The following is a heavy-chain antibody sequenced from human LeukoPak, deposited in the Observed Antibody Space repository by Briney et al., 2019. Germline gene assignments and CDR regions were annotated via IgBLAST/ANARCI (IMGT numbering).Heavy chain of an antibody. Sequence: GGSLRLSCAASGFTFSDYYMSWIRQAPGKGLEWVSYISSSGSTIYYADSVKGRFTISRDNAKNSLYLQMNSLRAEDTAVYYCARDQSWGPDAFDIWGQGTMVTVSS. J-gene: IGHJ3*02. CDR2: ISSSGSTI. V-gene: IGHV3-11*04. CDR3: ARDQSWGPDAFDI. CDR1: GFTFSDYY. D-gene: IGHD3-16*01.